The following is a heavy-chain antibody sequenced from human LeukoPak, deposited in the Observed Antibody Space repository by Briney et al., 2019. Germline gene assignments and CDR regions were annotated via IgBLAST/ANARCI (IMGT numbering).Heavy chain of an antibody. V-gene: IGHV1-69*02. CDR2: IIPLRNLA. CDR3: ARGKYCSGGECYSVRTSYDGFDS. D-gene: IGHD2-15*01. J-gene: IGHJ5*01. Sequence: SVKVSCKASGGDFNSHIINWVRQAPGQGLEWMGRIIPLRNLANYAHEFQGRVIITADKSRRTAYMELSSLTSDDTAVYYCARGKYCSGGECYSVRTSYDGFDSWGQGTVVSVSS. CDR1: GGDFNSHI.